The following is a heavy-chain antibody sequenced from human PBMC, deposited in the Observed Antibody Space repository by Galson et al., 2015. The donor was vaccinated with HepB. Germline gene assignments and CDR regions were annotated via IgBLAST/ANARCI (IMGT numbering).Heavy chain of an antibody. V-gene: IGHV3-11*06. CDR2: ISSSSSYT. J-gene: IGHJ4*02. CDR3: AREALAVADPLYYFDY. Sequence: SLRLSCAASGFTFSDYYMSWIRQAPGKGLEWVSYISSSSSYTNYADSVKGRFTISRDNAKNSLYLQMNSLRAEDTAVYYCAREALAVADPLYYFDYWGQGTLVTVSS. D-gene: IGHD6-19*01. CDR1: GFTFSDYY.